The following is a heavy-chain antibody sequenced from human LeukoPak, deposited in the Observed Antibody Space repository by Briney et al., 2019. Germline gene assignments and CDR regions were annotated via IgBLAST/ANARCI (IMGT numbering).Heavy chain of an antibody. D-gene: IGHD2-15*01. V-gene: IGHV4-34*01. CDR3: ARGGGYCSGGSCYSTGERFDP. Sequence: PSETLSLTCAVYGQSFRGYYWSWLPQPPGKGLEGVGEINHSGSTNYNPSRKSRVTISVDTSKNQFSLKLSSVTAAETAVYYCARGGGYCSGGSCYSTGERFDPWGQGTLVTVSS. J-gene: IGHJ5*02. CDR2: INHSGST. CDR1: GQSFRGYY.